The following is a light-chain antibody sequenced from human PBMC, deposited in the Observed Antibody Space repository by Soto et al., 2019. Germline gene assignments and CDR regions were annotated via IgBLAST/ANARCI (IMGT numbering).Light chain of an antibody. V-gene: IGLV1-44*01. CDR1: SSNIGSNT. CDR2: SNN. CDR3: AAWDDSLNGPV. J-gene: IGLJ2*01. Sequence: QSVLTQPPSASGNPGQRVTISCSGSSSNIGSNTVNWYQQLPGTAPKLLMYSNNQRPSGIPDRFSGSKSGTSASLAISGLQSEDEADYYCAAWDDSLNGPVFGGGTKLTVL.